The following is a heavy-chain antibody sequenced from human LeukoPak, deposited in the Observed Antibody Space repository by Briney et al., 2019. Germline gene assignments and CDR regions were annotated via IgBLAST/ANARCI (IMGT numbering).Heavy chain of an antibody. J-gene: IGHJ3*02. Sequence: GGSLRLSCAASGFTFSSYGMHWVRQAPGKGLEWVAVISYDGSNKYYADSVKGRFTISRDNSKNTLYLQMNSLRAEDTAVYYCAKGKRYFDWLGAFDIWGQGTMVTVSS. CDR2: ISYDGSNK. V-gene: IGHV3-30*18. CDR3: AKGKRYFDWLGAFDI. CDR1: GFTFSSYG. D-gene: IGHD3-9*01.